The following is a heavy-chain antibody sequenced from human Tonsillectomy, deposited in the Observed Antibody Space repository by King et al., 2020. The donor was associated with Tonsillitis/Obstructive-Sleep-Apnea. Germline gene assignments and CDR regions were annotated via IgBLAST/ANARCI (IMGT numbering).Heavy chain of an antibody. J-gene: IGHJ3*02. D-gene: IGHD3-3*01. Sequence: QLQESGPGLVKPSETLSLTCTVSGGSISSYYWSWIRQPPGKGLEWIGYIYYSGSTNYNPSLKSRVSISVDTSKNLFSLKLSSVTAADTAVYYCARGYYDFWSDYYHDAFDIWGQGTMVTVSS. CDR1: GGSISSYY. V-gene: IGHV4-59*01. CDR2: IYYSGST. CDR3: ARGYYDFWSDYYHDAFDI.